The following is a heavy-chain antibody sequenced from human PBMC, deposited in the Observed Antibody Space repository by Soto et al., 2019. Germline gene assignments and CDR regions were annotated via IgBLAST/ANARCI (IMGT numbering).Heavy chain of an antibody. CDR1: GGSFSGYY. CDR2: INHSGST. J-gene: IGHJ6*03. V-gene: IGHV4-34*01. Sequence: PSETLSLTCAVYGGSFSGYYWSWIRQPPGKGLEWIGEINHSGSTNYNPSLKSRVTISVDTSKNQFSLKLSSVTAADTAVYYCARGRFEYYYGSGSYYPKNNYYYYYMDVWGKGTTVT. CDR3: ARGRFEYYYGSGSYYPKNNYYYYYMDV. D-gene: IGHD3-10*01.